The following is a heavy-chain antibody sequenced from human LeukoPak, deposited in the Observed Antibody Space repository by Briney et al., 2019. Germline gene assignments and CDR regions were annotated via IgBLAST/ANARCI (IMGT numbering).Heavy chain of an antibody. CDR3: ARDADFGDSIAFDI. V-gene: IGHV4-34*01. CDR1: GGSFSGYY. Sequence: SETLSLTCAVYGGSFSGYYWSWIRQPPGKGLEWIGEINHSGSTNYNPSLKSRVTISVDRSKNQFSLKLSSVTAADTAVYYCARDADFGDSIAFDIWGQGTMVTVSS. J-gene: IGHJ3*02. D-gene: IGHD3-10*01. CDR2: INHSGST.